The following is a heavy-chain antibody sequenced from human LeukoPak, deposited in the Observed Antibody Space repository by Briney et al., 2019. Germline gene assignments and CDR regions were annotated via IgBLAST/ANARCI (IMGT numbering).Heavy chain of an antibody. V-gene: IGHV1-18*01. CDR3: ARDRNGDYGDY. CDR1: GYTYTTYG. CDR2: ISAYNGET. D-gene: IGHD4-17*01. Sequence: ASVKVSCKASGYTYTTYGISWVRQAPGQGLEWMGWISAYNGETYYAQKFQGRVSMTTDTPTSTVSMELRSLRSDDTAVYYCARDRNGDYGDYWGQGSLVTVSS. J-gene: IGHJ4*02.